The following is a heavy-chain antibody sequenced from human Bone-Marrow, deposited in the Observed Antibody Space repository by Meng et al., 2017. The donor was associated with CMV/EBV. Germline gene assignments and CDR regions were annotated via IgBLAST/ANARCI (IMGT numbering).Heavy chain of an antibody. CDR3: TSIRFNSPRF. J-gene: IGHJ4*02. CDR2: IYRSGST. V-gene: IGHV3-53*01. D-gene: IGHD1-14*01. Sequence: GGSLRLSCAASGFAVSNNYMSWVRQAPGKGLQWVSVIYRSGSTYYADSVKGRFTISRDNSRDTLYLQMNSLRVEDTAVYYCTSIRFNSPRFRGQGTLVTVSS. CDR1: GFAVSNNY.